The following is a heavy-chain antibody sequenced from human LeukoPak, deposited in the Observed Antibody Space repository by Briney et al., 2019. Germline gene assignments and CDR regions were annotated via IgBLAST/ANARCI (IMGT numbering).Heavy chain of an antibody. D-gene: IGHD2-2*01. J-gene: IGHJ3*02. CDR1: GFTFSSYG. CDR2: IWYGGSNK. CDR3: AKEQRSTSGSSAFDI. V-gene: IGHV3-30*02. Sequence: PGGSLRLSCAASGFTFSSYGMHWVRQAPGKGLEWVAVIWYGGSNKYYADSVKGRFTISRDNSKNTLYLQMNSLRAEDTAVYYCAKEQRSTSGSSAFDIWGQGTMVTVSS.